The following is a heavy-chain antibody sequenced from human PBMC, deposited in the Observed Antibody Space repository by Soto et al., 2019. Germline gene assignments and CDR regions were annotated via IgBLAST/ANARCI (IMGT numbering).Heavy chain of an antibody. CDR2: IWFDGSKK. D-gene: IGHD2-2*01. CDR1: GFTFRSYG. CDR3: ARDRLVPYGYGMDV. Sequence: QMQLVESGGGVVQPGRSLRLSCAASGFTFRSYGIHWLRQAPGKGLEWVALIWFDGSKKYYVDSVKGRFAVSRDNSKNTLYLQMNRLRVEDTAVYYCARDRLVPYGYGMDVWGQGTTVTVSS. V-gene: IGHV3-33*01. J-gene: IGHJ6*02.